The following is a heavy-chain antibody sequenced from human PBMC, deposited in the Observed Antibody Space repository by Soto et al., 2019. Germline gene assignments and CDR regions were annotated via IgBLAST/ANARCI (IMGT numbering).Heavy chain of an antibody. J-gene: IGHJ6*02. CDR2: IYYIGST. CDR1: CCPLSRCGYY. D-gene: IGHD3-10*01. CDR3: ARDLRFRRLYGPAV. V-gene: IGHV4-31*03. Sequence: PSETLSLTCTVSCCPLSRCGYYLSWIRQHTRKGLEWIGDIYYIGSTYYNPSLKSRVTISVDTSKTQFSLKLSSVTAADTAVYYCARDLRFRRLYGPAVWGQGTTVTVSS.